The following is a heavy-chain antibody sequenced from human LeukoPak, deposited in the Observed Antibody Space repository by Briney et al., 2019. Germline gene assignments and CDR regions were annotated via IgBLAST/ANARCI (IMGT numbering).Heavy chain of an antibody. D-gene: IGHD3-22*01. CDR1: GGTFSSYA. Sequence: SVKVSCKSSGGTFSSYAISWVRQAPGQGLEWMGVIIPIFGTANYAQKFQGRVTITTDESTSTAYMELSSLRSEDTAVYYCARELYYYDSSGWYDYWGQGTLVSVSS. CDR2: IIPIFGTA. J-gene: IGHJ4*02. CDR3: ARELYYYDSSGWYDY. V-gene: IGHV1-69*05.